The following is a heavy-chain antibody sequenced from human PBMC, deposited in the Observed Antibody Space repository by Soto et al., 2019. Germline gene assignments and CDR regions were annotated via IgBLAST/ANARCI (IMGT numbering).Heavy chain of an antibody. J-gene: IGHJ5*02. Sequence: PSETLSLTCTISGDSISISSYYWAWIRQPPGKGLEWIGSMYYSGSTYNNPSLKSRVTMSVDTPKKQFSLILSSVTAADTAVYYFARDSKVVAATTEQNWFDPWGQGTLVTVSS. CDR1: GDSISISSYY. CDR2: MYYSGST. CDR3: ARDSKVVAATTEQNWFDP. D-gene: IGHD2-15*01. V-gene: IGHV4-39*02.